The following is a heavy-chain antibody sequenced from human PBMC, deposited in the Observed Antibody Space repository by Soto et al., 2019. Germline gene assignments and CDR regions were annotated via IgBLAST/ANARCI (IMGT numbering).Heavy chain of an antibody. D-gene: IGHD2-15*01. Sequence: ASVKVSCKTSGFTFTNYGFTWVRQAPGQGLEWMGWISAYNGITNHAENLQGRVTMTTDTSTNTADMELRSLSSDDTAVYYCARCYCSVGSCYTCWHFDLWGPGTLVTVSS. CDR1: GFTFTNYG. V-gene: IGHV1-18*01. CDR2: ISAYNGIT. J-gene: IGHJ2*01. CDR3: ARCYCSVGSCYTCWHFDL.